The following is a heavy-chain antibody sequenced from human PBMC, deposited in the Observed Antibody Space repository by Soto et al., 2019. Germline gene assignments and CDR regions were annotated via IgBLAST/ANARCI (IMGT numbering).Heavy chain of an antibody. Sequence: QVQLQESGPGLVKPSQTLSLTCAVSGDSISSDDYYWSWIRQPRGKGLEWIGYTHVSGSTYYNPSLKSRISISLDMSKNHFSLKLNSVTAADTAMYYCARIGTILGIVNNNWFDSWGQGTLVTVSS. CDR3: ARIGTILGIVNNNWFDS. V-gene: IGHV4-30-4*01. D-gene: IGHD3-3*01. CDR1: GDSISSDDYY. J-gene: IGHJ5*01. CDR2: THVSGST.